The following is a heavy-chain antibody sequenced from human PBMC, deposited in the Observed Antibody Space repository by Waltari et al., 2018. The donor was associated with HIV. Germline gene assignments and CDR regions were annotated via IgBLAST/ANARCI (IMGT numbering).Heavy chain of an antibody. CDR1: GFTFSSYY. CDR3: ARDLWPEDY. J-gene: IGHJ4*02. CDR2: INQDGSKK. V-gene: IGHV3-7*01. D-gene: IGHD2-21*01. Sequence: EVPLVESGGGLVQPGGSLRLSCVASGFTFSSYYLSWVRQAPGKGLEWVANINQDGSKKYYVDSVKGRFTISRDNAKNSLYLQMNSLRAEDAAVYYCARDLWPEDYWGQGTLVTVSS.